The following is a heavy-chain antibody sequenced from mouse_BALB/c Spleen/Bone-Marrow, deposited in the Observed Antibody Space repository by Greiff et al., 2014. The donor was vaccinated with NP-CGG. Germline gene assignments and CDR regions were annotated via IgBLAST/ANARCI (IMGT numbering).Heavy chain of an antibody. V-gene: IGHV1-69*02. CDR1: GYTFTTFW. CDR2: IYPSDTYT. CDR3: TRSRGYFDY. J-gene: IGHJ2*01. Sequence: VHLVESGAELVRPGASVKLSCKASGYTFTTFWINWVKQRPGQGLEWIGNIYPSDTYTNYSQDFKDKATLTVDKSPSTAYMQLSSPTSEDSAVYYCTRSRGYFDYWGQGTTLTVSS.